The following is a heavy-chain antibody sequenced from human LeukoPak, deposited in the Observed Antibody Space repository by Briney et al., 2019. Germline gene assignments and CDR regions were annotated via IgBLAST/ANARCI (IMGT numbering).Heavy chain of an antibody. CDR3: AKRISTSWNYYYMDV. V-gene: IGHV3-23*01. D-gene: IGHD2-2*01. CDR1: GLTFSSYA. Sequence: GGSLRLSCAASGLTFSSYAMSWVRQAPGKGLEWVSAISGSGGSTYYADSVKGRFTISRDNSKNTLYLQMNSLRAEDTAVYYCAKRISTSWNYYYMDVWGKGTTVTVSS. CDR2: ISGSGGST. J-gene: IGHJ6*03.